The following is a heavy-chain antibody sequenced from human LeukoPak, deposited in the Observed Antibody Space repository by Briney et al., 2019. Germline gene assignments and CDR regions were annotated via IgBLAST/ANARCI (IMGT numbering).Heavy chain of an antibody. CDR2: ISGSGGST. J-gene: IGHJ4*02. CDR1: GFTFSSYA. V-gene: IGHV3-23*01. CDR3: AKDGYSSGWYFDY. Sequence: GGPLRLSCAASGFTFSSYAMSWVRQAPGKGLEWVSAISGSGGSTYYADSVKGRFTISRDNSKNTLYLQMNSLRAEDTAVYYCAKDGYSSGWYFDYWGQGTLVTVSS. D-gene: IGHD6-19*01.